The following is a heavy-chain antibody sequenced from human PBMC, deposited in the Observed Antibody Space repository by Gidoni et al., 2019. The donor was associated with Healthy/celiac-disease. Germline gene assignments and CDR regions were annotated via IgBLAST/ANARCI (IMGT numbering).Heavy chain of an antibody. CDR1: GGTFSSYT. CDR3: AREPEEYSSSFGNPDYGMDV. J-gene: IGHJ6*02. CDR2: IIPILGIA. V-gene: IGHV1-69*08. D-gene: IGHD6-13*01. Sequence: QVQLVQSGAEVQKPGSSVKVSCKASGGTFSSYTISWVRQAPGQGLEWMGRIIPILGIANYAQKFQGRVTITADKSTSTAYMELSSLRSEDTAVYYCAREPEEYSSSFGNPDYGMDVWGQGTTVTVSS.